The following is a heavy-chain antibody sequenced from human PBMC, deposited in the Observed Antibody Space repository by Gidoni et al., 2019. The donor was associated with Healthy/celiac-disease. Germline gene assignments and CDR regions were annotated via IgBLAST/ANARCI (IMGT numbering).Heavy chain of an antibody. CDR1: VLTFRSDG. V-gene: IGHV3-30*18. D-gene: IGHD6-19*01. CDR2: ISYDGSNK. J-gene: IGHJ4*02. Sequence: QVQLVESGGGVVQPGRSLSLSCAASVLTFRSDGMHWVRQRQGKGLEWVAVISYDGSNKHYADSVKGRFTISRDNSKNTLYLQMNSLRAEDTAVYYCAKDPVAGIDTLYYFDYWGQGTLVTVSS. CDR3: AKDPVAGIDTLYYFDY.